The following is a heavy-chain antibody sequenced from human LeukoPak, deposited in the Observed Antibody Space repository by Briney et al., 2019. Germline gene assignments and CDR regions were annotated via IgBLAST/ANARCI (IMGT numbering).Heavy chain of an antibody. D-gene: IGHD5-18*01. J-gene: IGHJ4*02. Sequence: GGSLRLSCAASGFTFSSYSMNWVRQAPGKGLEWVSSISSSSSYIYYADSVKGRFTISRDNAKNSLYLQMNSLRAEDTAVYYCAREDRAMVLYLFDYWAQGTLVTVSS. CDR3: AREDRAMVLYLFDY. CDR2: ISSSSSYI. V-gene: IGHV3-21*01. CDR1: GFTFSSYS.